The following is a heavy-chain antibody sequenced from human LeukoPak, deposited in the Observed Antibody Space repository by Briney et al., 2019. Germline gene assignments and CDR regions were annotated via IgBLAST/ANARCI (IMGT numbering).Heavy chain of an antibody. J-gene: IGHJ5*02. D-gene: IGHD6-19*01. Sequence: ASVKVSCKAPGYTFTGYYMHWVRQAPGQGLEWMGWINPNSGGTNYAQKFQGRVTMTRDTSISTAYMELSRLRSDDTAVYYCARDGYEQWLSNWFDPWGQGTLVTVSS. CDR2: INPNSGGT. CDR1: GYTFTGYY. V-gene: IGHV1-2*02. CDR3: ARDGYEQWLSNWFDP.